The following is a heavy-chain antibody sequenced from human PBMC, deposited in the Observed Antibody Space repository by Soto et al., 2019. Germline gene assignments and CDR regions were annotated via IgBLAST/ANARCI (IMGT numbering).Heavy chain of an antibody. CDR1: GFTFSGSA. J-gene: IGHJ6*02. V-gene: IGHV3-73*01. Sequence: XGSLKLSCAASGFTFSGSAMHWVRQASGKGLEWVGRIISKANSYATAYAASVKGRFTISRDDSKNTAYLQMNSLKTEDTAVYYCTSSGSRITMVRGVLNYYYGMDVWGQGTTVTVSS. CDR2: IISKANSYAT. D-gene: IGHD3-10*01. CDR3: TSSGSRITMVRGVLNYYYGMDV.